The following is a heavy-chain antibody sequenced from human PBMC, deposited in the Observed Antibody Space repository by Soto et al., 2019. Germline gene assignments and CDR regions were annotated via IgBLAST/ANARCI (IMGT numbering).Heavy chain of an antibody. Sequence: SETLSLTCAVYGGSLSCNYLGWIRQPPGKGLEWIGETHHSGSTAYNPSLKSRVTISVDTSRNQFSLKLNSVTAADTAVYYCARTTAAIHLNYWSQGTLVTVSS. J-gene: IGHJ4*02. D-gene: IGHD2-21*02. V-gene: IGHV4-34*01. CDR2: THHSGST. CDR3: ARTTAAIHLNY. CDR1: GGSLSCNY.